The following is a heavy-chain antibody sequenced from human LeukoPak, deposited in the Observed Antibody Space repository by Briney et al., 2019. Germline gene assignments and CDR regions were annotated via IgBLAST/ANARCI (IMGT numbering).Heavy chain of an antibody. Sequence: ASVKVSCKASGYTFTSYAMHWVRQAPGQRLEWMGWINAGNGNTKYSQKFQGRVTITRDTSASTAYMELSSLRSEDTAVYYCAGPAEHDAFRFDIWGQGTMVTVSS. CDR1: GYTFTSYA. CDR2: INAGNGNT. J-gene: IGHJ3*02. V-gene: IGHV1-3*01. D-gene: IGHD6-25*01. CDR3: AGPAEHDAFRFDI.